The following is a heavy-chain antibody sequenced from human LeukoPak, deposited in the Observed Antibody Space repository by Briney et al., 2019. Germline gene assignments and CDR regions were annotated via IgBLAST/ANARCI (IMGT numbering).Heavy chain of an antibody. CDR2: IYHSGST. CDR3: ARVYSSDNWFDP. D-gene: IGHD6-19*01. CDR1: GGSISSTNW. V-gene: IGHV4-4*02. J-gene: IGHJ5*02. Sequence: MSSETLSLTCAVSGGSISSTNWWSWVRQPPGQGLEWIGEIYHSGSTNYNPSLKSRVTISVDKSKNQLSLKLRSVTAADTAVYYCARVYSSDNWFDPWGQGTLVTVSS.